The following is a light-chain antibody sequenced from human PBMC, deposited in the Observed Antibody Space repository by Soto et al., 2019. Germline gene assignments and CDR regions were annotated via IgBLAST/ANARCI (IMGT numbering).Light chain of an antibody. CDR3: CYFAGSNTFV. CDR1: SSDVGSYNL. V-gene: IGLV2-23*03. J-gene: IGLJ1*01. Sequence: QSVLTQPASVPGSPGQSITLSCTGTSSDVGSYNLVSWYQQHPGKAPKLMIYEGSKRPSGVSNRFSGSKSGNTASLTISGLRAEDEAYYYCCYFAGSNTFVFGTGTKVTVL. CDR2: EGS.